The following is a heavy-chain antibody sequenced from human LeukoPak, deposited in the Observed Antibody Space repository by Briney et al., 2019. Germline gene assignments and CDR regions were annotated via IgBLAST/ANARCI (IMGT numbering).Heavy chain of an antibody. Sequence: PGGSLRLSCAASGFTVSNNYMSWVRQAPGKGLEWVSLIYSGGSTHYTDSVKGRFNISRDNSKNTLYLQMNSLRAEDTAVYYCARGLYSSGYYYDAFDMWGQGTMVTVSS. V-gene: IGHV3-66*01. CDR3: ARGLYSSGYYYDAFDM. J-gene: IGHJ3*02. CDR2: IYSGGST. D-gene: IGHD3-22*01. CDR1: GFTVSNNY.